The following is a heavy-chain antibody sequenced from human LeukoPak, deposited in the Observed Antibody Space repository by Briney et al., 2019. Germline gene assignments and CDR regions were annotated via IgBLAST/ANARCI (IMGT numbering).Heavy chain of an antibody. CDR3: AKDWGVTVAGTFDY. CDR2: ISTSGGST. CDR1: GFTFSSSA. D-gene: IGHD6-19*01. J-gene: IGHJ4*02. Sequence: PGGSLRLSCAASGFTFSSSAMSWVRQAPGKGLEWVSSISTSGGSTYYADSVKGRFTISRDNSKNTLYLQMNSLRAEDTAVYFCAKDWGVTVAGTFDYWGQGTLVTVSS. V-gene: IGHV3-23*01.